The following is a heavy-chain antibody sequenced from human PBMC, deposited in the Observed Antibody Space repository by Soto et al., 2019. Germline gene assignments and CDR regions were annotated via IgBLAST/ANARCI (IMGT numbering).Heavy chain of an antibody. D-gene: IGHD2-2*01. CDR3: ARFVRSCSATTCSTRADV. V-gene: IGHV4-61*01. CDR2: IYSGGST. Sequence: SETLSLTCTVSGGFVNSDTHSWSWVRQTPGKRLEWIGFIYSGGSTKNPSLRSRVTMSVDTSKNQFSLKLRSVIVADTAVYHCARFVRSCSATTCSTRADVWGQGITVTVSS. CDR1: GGFVNSDTHS. J-gene: IGHJ6*02.